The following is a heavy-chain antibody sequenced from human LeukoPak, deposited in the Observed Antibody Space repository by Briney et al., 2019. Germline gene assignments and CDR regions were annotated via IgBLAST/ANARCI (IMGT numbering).Heavy chain of an antibody. V-gene: IGHV4-59*01. CDR1: GGSISSYY. D-gene: IGHD4-23*01. Sequence: SGTLSLTCTVSGGSISSYYWSWIRQPPGKGLEWIGYIYYSGSTNYNPSLKSRVTISVDTSKNQFSLKLSSVTAADTAVYYCARDRGLRWPRGAFDIWGQETIVTVSS. CDR2: IYYSGST. J-gene: IGHJ3*02. CDR3: ARDRGLRWPRGAFDI.